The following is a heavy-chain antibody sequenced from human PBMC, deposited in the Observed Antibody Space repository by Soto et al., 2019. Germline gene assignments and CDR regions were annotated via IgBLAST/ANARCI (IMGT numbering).Heavy chain of an antibody. CDR2: IYYNGNT. CDR1: GGSISSGGYY. D-gene: IGHD2-15*01. CDR3: ARCSLVVIPVPGFDP. Sequence: SETLSLTCTVSGGSISSGGYYWSWIRQHPGRGLEWIGYIYYNGNTYYNPSLKSRVTVSVDTSKNQFSLNVRSVAAADTAVYYCARCSLVVIPVPGFDPWGQGTLVTVSS. V-gene: IGHV4-31*03. J-gene: IGHJ5*02.